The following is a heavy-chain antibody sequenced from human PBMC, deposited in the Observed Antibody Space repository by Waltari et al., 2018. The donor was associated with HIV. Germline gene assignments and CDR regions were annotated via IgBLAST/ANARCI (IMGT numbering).Heavy chain of an antibody. Sequence: ELLLVESGGGLVQPGGSLRLSCAASGLRFADLLMTWVGQAPGRELEVVANIKQDGSEEYYVDSVKGRFTISRDNARNSLYLQMNSLTAEDTALYYCATRSYDYISRASAWFLDSWGQGTLVTVSS. V-gene: IGHV3-7*01. CDR1: GLRFADLL. J-gene: IGHJ4*02. D-gene: IGHD3-10*01. CDR2: IKQDGSEE. CDR3: ATRSYDYISRASAWFLDS.